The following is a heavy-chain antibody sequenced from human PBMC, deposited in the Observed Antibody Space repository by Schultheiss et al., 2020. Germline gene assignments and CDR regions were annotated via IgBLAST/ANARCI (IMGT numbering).Heavy chain of an antibody. V-gene: IGHV4-59*01. Sequence: SETLSLTCTVSGGAITNYFWSWIRQPPGKGLEWIGYIFYRGNTTYNPSLESRVTISVDTSKNQFSLKLNSVSAADTAVYYCARGYEAFDIWGQGTMVTVSS. CDR1: GGAITNYF. CDR3: ARGYEAFDI. J-gene: IGHJ3*02. CDR2: IFYRGNT.